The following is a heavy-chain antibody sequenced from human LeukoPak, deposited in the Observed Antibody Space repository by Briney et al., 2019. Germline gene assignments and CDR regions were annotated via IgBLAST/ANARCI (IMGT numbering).Heavy chain of an antibody. Sequence: ASVKVSCKASGYTFITYGISWVRQAPGQGLEWVGWISAYSGNTNYAEKLQGRVTMTTDTSTSTAYMELRSLRSDDTAVYYCAREQQQLTTDYWGQGTLVTVSS. D-gene: IGHD6-13*01. CDR1: GYTFITYG. V-gene: IGHV1-18*01. CDR2: ISAYSGNT. J-gene: IGHJ4*02. CDR3: AREQQQLTTDY.